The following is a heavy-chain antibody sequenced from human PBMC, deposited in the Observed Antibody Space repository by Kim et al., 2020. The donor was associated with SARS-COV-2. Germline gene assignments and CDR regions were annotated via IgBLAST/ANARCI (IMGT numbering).Heavy chain of an antibody. CDR3: ASGQSGITFIVVVNAYYY. D-gene: IGHD3-22*01. J-gene: IGHJ6*01. V-gene: IGHV4-34*01. Sequence: SETLSLTCAVYGGSFSGYYWSWIRQPPGKGLEWIGEINHSGSTNYNPSLKSRVTISVDTSKNQFSLKLSSVTAADTAVYYCASGQSGITFIVVVNAYYY. CDR1: GGSFSGYY. CDR2: INHSGST.